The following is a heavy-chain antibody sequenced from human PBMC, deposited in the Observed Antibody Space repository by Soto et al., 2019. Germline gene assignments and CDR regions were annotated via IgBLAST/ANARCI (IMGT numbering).Heavy chain of an antibody. CDR2: ISSRGVTI. V-gene: IGHV3-48*03. Sequence: GGSLRLSCAASGFTFSSYEMNWVRQAPGKGLEWVSYISSRGVTIYYADSVKGRFTISRDNAKNSLYLQMNSLRAEDTAVYYCASHAYCSSTSCYSYGMDVWGQGTTVTVSS. D-gene: IGHD2-2*01. CDR3: ASHAYCSSTSCYSYGMDV. CDR1: GFTFSSYE. J-gene: IGHJ6*02.